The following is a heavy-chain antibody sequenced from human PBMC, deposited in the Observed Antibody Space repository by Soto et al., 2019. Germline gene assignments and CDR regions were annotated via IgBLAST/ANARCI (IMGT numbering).Heavy chain of an antibody. V-gene: IGHV3-30*04. CDR1: GFTFSSYA. Sequence: QVQLVESGGGVVQPGRSLRLSCAASGFTFSSYAMHWVRQAPGKGLEWVAFLSYDGRDYFYTDSVEGRFSISRDNSKSTLYLQMNSLRPEDTAVYYCPRERDSFDDWGQGTLVTVSS. CDR2: LSYDGRDY. CDR3: PRERDSFDD. J-gene: IGHJ4*02.